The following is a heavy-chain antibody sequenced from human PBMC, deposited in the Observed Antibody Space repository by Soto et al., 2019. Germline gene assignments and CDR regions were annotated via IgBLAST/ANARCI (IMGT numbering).Heavy chain of an antibody. D-gene: IGHD2-15*01. CDR3: ARGADCRGGTCYSWYFDL. Sequence: EVQLVESGGGLVQPGGSLRLSCAASGFTFNNYDMHWVRQSTGKGLEWVSTIGTAGDPYYLDSLKGRFTISREDATNFLYLQMHSLRAEDTAVYYCARGADCRGGTCYSWYFDLWGRGTLVTVSS. CDR1: GFTFNNYD. V-gene: IGHV3-13*05. CDR2: IGTAGDP. J-gene: IGHJ2*01.